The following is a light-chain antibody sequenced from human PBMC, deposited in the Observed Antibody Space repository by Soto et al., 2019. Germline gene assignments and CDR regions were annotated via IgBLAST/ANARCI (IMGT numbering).Light chain of an antibody. CDR3: QQTYTTLSLT. Sequence: DIQMTQSPSSLSGSVGDRVTITCRASENISRHLNWYQQKPGKAPKLLIYAASSLQNGVPSRFRGGGSGTDFTLTISNLQPEDFATYYCQQTYTTLSLTFGQGTRLE. V-gene: IGKV1-39*01. CDR2: AAS. J-gene: IGKJ5*01. CDR1: ENISRH.